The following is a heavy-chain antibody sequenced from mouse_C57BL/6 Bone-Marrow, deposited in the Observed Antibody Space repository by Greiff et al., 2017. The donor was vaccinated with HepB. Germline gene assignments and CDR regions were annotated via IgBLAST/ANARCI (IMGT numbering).Heavy chain of an antibody. D-gene: IGHD1-1*01. J-gene: IGHJ2*01. V-gene: IGHV1-59*01. CDR1: GYTFTSYW. Sequence: QVQLQQPGAELVRPGTSVKLSCKASGYTFTSYWMHGVKQRPGQGLEWIGVIDPSDSYTNYNQKFKGKATLTVATSSSTAYMQLSSLTSEDSAVYYCASRDYGSRLDYWGQGTTLTVSS. CDR2: IDPSDSYT. CDR3: ASRDYGSRLDY.